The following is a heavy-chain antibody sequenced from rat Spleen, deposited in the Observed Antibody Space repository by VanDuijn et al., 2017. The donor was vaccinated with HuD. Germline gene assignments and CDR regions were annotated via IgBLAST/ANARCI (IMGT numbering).Heavy chain of an antibody. Sequence: EVQLAETGGGLVQPGRSLKLSCVASGFTFSRYWMYWVRQAPGKGLEWVSSISNDGGTTYYPDSVKGRFTISRDNAKRTLYLKMDSLRSEDTATYYCARHALMYTTDPFVYWGQGTLVTVSS. V-gene: IGHV5-58*01. J-gene: IGHJ3*01. CDR3: ARHALMYTTDPFVY. CDR2: ISNDGGTT. D-gene: IGHD1-6*01. CDR1: GFTFSRYW.